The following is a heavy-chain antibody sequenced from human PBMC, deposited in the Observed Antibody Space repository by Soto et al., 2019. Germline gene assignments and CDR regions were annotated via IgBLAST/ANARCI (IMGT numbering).Heavy chain of an antibody. CDR1: GFTLSSYE. J-gene: IGHJ4*02. V-gene: IGHV3-48*03. D-gene: IGHD3-22*01. Sequence: GGSLRLSCAASGFTLSSYEMNWVRQAPGKGLEWVSYISSSGSTIYYADSVKGRFTISRDNAKNSLYLQMNSLRAEDTAVYYCARAYYYDSSGYSFDYWGQGTLVTVSS. CDR3: ARAYYYDSSGYSFDY. CDR2: ISSSGSTI.